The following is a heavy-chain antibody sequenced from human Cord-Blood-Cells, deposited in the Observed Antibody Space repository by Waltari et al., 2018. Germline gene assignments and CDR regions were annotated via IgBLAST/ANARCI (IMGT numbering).Heavy chain of an antibody. CDR1: GYSFTRYW. CDR3: ASQTHLGGQDDY. V-gene: IGHV5-10-1*01. Sequence: EVQLVQSGAEVKKPGESLRICCKGSGYSFTRYWISWVRQLPGKGLEWMGRIDPSDSYTNYSPSFQGHVTISADKSISTAYLQWSSLKASDTAMYYCASQTHLGGQDDYWGQGTLVTVSS. CDR2: IDPSDSYT. J-gene: IGHJ4*02. D-gene: IGHD1-26*01.